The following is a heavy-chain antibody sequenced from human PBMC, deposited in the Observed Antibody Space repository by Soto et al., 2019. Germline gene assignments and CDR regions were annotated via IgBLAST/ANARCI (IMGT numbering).Heavy chain of an antibody. CDR3: ARDSYYYDSSGYWI. CDR1: GFTFSSYS. V-gene: IGHV3-48*01. D-gene: IGHD3-22*01. Sequence: LRLSCAASGFTFSSYSMNWVRQAPGKGLEWVSYISSSSSTIYYADSVKGRFTISRDNAKNSLYLQMNSLRAEDTAVYYCARDSYYYDSSGYWIWGQGTLVTVSS. CDR2: ISSSSSTI. J-gene: IGHJ4*02.